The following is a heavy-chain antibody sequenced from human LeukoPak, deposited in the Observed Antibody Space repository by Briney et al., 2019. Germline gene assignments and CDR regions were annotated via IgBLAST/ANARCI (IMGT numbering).Heavy chain of an antibody. CDR3: ARALGADSSGWYRIDYFDY. Sequence: DPSETLSLTCTVSGGSISSYYWSWIRQPPGKGLEWIWYIYYSGSTNYNPSLKSRVTISVDTSKNQFSLKLSSVTAADTAVYYCARALGADSSGWYRIDYFDYWGQGTLVTVSS. CDR1: GGSISSYY. V-gene: IGHV4-59*01. CDR2: IYYSGST. J-gene: IGHJ4*02. D-gene: IGHD6-19*01.